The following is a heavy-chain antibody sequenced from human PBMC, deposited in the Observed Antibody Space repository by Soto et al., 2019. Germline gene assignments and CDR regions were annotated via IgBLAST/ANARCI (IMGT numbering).Heavy chain of an antibody. V-gene: IGHV3-30*18. CDR1: GFTFSSYG. Sequence: GGSLRLSCAASGFTFSSYGMHWVRQAPGKGLEWVAVISYDGSNKYYADSVKGRFTISRDNSKNTLYLQMNSLRAEDTAVYYCAKDLGSWPEYYYYYYGMDVWGQGTTVTVSS. CDR3: AKDLGSWPEYYYYYYGMDV. CDR2: ISYDGSNK. J-gene: IGHJ6*02. D-gene: IGHD6-13*01.